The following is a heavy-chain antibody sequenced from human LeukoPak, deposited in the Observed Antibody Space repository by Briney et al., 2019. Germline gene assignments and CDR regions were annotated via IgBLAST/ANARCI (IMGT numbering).Heavy chain of an antibody. CDR1: GFTFSSYW. CDR2: IKQDGSEK. D-gene: IGHD3-3*01. Sequence: GGSLRLSCAASGFTFSSYWMSWVRQAPGKGLEWVANIKQDGSEKYYVDSVKGRFTISRDNAKNSLYLQMNSLRAEDTAEYYCAHDFWSGYHDYWGQGTLVTVSS. CDR3: AHDFWSGYHDY. J-gene: IGHJ4*02. V-gene: IGHV3-7*01.